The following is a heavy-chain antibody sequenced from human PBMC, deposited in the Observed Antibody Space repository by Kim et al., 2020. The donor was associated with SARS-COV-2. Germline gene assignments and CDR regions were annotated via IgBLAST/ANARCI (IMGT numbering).Heavy chain of an antibody. CDR3: TIYCSGGSCYSIYY. J-gene: IGHJ4*01. Sequence: GGSLRLSCTASGFTFGDYAMSWVRQAPGKGLEWVGFIRSKAYGGTTEYAASVKGRFTISRDDSKSIAYLQMNSLKTEDTAVYYCTIYCSGGSCYSIYYWGQEPWSPSPQ. CDR2: IRSKAYGGTT. V-gene: IGHV3-49*04. D-gene: IGHD2-15*01. CDR1: GFTFGDYA.